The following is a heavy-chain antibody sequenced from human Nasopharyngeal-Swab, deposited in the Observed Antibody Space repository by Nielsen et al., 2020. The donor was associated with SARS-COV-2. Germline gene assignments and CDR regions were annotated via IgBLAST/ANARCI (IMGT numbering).Heavy chain of an antibody. D-gene: IGHD5-24*01. J-gene: IGHJ4*02. CDR3: ARPTFGGYNSVDY. Sequence: SETLSLTCTVSGGSISSYYWSWIRQPPGKGLEWIGYISYSGSTNYNPSLKSRVTISVDTSKNQFSLKLSSVTAADTAVYYCARPTFGGYNSVDYWGQGTLVTVSS. CDR1: GGSISSYY. V-gene: IGHV4-59*08. CDR2: ISYSGST.